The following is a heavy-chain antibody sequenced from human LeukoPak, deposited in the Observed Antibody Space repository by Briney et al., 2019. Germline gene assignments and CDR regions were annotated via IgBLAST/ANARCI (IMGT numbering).Heavy chain of an antibody. CDR2: ISTNGGTK. D-gene: IGHD4-17*01. Sequence: GGSLRLSCAASGFSFSTFAMHWVRQAPGKGLEYVSGISTNGGTKYYAKSVKGRFTISRDNSKNTLFLQMGTLRTEDMAVYFCARDSDYGDYFFVYWGQGTLVAVSS. V-gene: IGHV3-64*01. CDR3: ARDSDYGDYFFVY. J-gene: IGHJ4*02. CDR1: GFSFSTFA.